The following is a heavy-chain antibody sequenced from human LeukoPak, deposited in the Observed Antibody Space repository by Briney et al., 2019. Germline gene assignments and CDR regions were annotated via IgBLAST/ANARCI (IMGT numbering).Heavy chain of an antibody. V-gene: IGHV1-2*02. D-gene: IGHD5-12*01. CDR3: ARELRGATTGSNDY. Sequence: ASVKVSCKASGYTFTGYYMHWVRQAPGQGLEWMGWINPNSGGTNYAQKFQGRVTMTRDTPISTAYMELSRLRSDDTAVYYCARELRGATTGSNDYWGQGTLVTVSS. CDR2: INPNSGGT. CDR1: GYTFTGYY. J-gene: IGHJ4*02.